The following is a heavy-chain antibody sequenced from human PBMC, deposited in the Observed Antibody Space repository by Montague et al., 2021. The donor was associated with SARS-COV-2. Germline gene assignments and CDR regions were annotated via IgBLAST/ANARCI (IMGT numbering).Heavy chain of an antibody. CDR2: VYPSGNT. V-gene: IGHV4-61*02. CDR3: ARVRGAALYFGEVGYYGMVV. Sequence: TLSLTCTVSGASVSTGHYYWSWIRQPAGKGLEWIGRVYPSGNTNYKPSLKSRVSISVDTSKNQISLKLSSVTAADTAVYYCARVRGAALYFGEVGYYGMVVWGQGTTVTVSS. J-gene: IGHJ6*02. CDR1: GASVSTGHYY. D-gene: IGHD3-10*01.